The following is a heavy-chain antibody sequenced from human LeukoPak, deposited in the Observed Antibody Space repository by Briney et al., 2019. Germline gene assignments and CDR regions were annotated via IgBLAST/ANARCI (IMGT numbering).Heavy chain of an antibody. CDR2: IKQDGSEK. CDR3: ARGGYDFWSGYSHFDY. J-gene: IGHJ4*02. CDR1: GFTFSSYA. V-gene: IGHV3-7*03. Sequence: GGSLRLSCAASGFTFSSYAMSWVRQAPGKGLEWVANIKQDGSEKFYVDSVKGRFTISRDNAKNSLYLQMNSLRAEDTAVYCCARGGYDFWSGYSHFDYWGQGTLVTVSS. D-gene: IGHD3-3*01.